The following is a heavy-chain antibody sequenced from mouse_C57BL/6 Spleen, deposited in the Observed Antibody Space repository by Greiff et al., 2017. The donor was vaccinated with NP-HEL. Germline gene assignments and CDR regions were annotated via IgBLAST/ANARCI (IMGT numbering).Heavy chain of an antibody. CDR1: GYSITSGYY. V-gene: IGHV3-6*01. Sequence: DVQLVESGPGLVKPSQSLSLTCSVTGYSITSGYYWNWIRQFPGNKLEWMGYISYDGSNNYNPSLKNRISITRDTSKNQFFLKLNSVTTEDTATYYCARNTGALDYWGQGTTLTVSS. CDR3: ARNTGALDY. CDR2: ISYDGSN. J-gene: IGHJ2*01. D-gene: IGHD4-1*01.